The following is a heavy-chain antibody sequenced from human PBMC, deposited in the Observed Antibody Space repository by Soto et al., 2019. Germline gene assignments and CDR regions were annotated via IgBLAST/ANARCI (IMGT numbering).Heavy chain of an antibody. CDR3: ARAYGGNPALFDP. CDR1: GFTVSRDY. J-gene: IGHJ5*02. Sequence: EEQLVESGGGLIQPGGSLRLSCAASGFTVSRDYMSWVRQAPGKGLEWVSVIYTGGSTYYADSVKGRFTFSRDNSKNTLYLQMNSLRAEDTAVYYCARAYGGNPALFDPWGQGTLVTVSS. CDR2: IYTGGST. D-gene: IGHD4-17*01. V-gene: IGHV3-53*01.